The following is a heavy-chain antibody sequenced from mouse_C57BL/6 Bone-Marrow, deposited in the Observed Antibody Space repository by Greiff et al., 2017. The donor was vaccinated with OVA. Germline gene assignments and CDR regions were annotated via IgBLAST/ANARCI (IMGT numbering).Heavy chain of an antibody. D-gene: IGHD2-3*01. Sequence: EVHLVESGGGLVQPKGSLKLSCAASGFSFNTYAMNWVRQAPGKGLEWVARIRSKSNNYATYYADSVKDRFTISRDDSESMLYLQMNNLKTEDTAMYYCVRHPPDGYYYAMDYWGQGTSVTVSS. J-gene: IGHJ4*01. V-gene: IGHV10-1*01. CDR3: VRHPPDGYYYAMDY. CDR1: GFSFNTYA. CDR2: IRSKSNNYAT.